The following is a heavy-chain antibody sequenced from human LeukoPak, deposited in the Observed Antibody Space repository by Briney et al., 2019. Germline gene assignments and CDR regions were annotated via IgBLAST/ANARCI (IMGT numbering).Heavy chain of an antibody. Sequence: SETLSLTCTVSGGSISSYYWSWIRQPPGKGLEWIGYIYYSGSTNYNPSLKSRVTISVDTSKNQFSLNLNSVTAADTAVYYCARQTGLNYGMDVWGQGTTVTVSS. D-gene: IGHD3-16*01. CDR1: GGSISSYY. J-gene: IGHJ6*02. V-gene: IGHV4-59*08. CDR3: ARQTGLNYGMDV. CDR2: IYYSGST.